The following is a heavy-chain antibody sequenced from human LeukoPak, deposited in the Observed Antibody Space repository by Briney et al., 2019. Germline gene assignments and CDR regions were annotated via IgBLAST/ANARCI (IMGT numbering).Heavy chain of an antibody. CDR2: MNPNSGNT. CDR1: GYTFTSND. D-gene: IGHD2-2*01. J-gene: IGHJ6*03. Sequence: ASVKVSCKASGYTFTSNDINWVRQATGQGLEWMGWMNPNSGNTGYAQKFQGRVTMTRNTSISTAYMELSSLRSEDTAVYYCARQSMIVVPAAPYYYYMDVWGKGTTVTVSS. V-gene: IGHV1-8*01. CDR3: ARQSMIVVPAAPYYYYMDV.